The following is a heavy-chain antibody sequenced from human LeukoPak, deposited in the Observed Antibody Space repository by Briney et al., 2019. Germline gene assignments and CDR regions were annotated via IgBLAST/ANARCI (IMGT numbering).Heavy chain of an antibody. J-gene: IGHJ4*02. CDR1: GYSFTSYW. V-gene: IGHV5-51*01. Sequence: GESLKISCKGSGYSFTSYWINWVRQMPGNGLEWMGIIYPDDSDTKYSPSFQGQVTISVDKSINTAYLQWSSLKASDTAMYYCARRSYGGKDFDYWGQGTLVTVSS. CDR2: IYPDDSDT. CDR3: ARRSYGGKDFDY. D-gene: IGHD4-23*01.